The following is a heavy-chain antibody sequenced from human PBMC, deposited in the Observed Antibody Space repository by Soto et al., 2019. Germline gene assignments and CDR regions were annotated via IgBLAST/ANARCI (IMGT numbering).Heavy chain of an antibody. D-gene: IGHD2-2*01. J-gene: IGHJ5*02. CDR1: GGSISSGGYS. CDR2: IYHSGST. CDR3: ARVPDR. V-gene: IGHV4-30-2*01. Sequence: QPQLQESGSGLVKPSQTLSLTCAVSGGSISSGGYSWSWIRQPPGKGLEWIGYIYHSGSTYYNPSLKRRVTISVDRSKNQFSLKLSSVTAADTAVYYCARVPDRWGQGTLVTVSS.